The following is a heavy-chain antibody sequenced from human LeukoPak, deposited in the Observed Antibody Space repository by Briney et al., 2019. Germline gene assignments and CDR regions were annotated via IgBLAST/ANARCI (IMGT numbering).Heavy chain of an antibody. J-gene: IGHJ2*01. CDR3: AKDGGLQQLPRGGDWYFDL. Sequence: SETLSLTCTVSGGSINSFDWSWIRQPAGKGLEWIGRMYTSGTTKYNPSLRSRVTMSVDTSKNQLSPKMSSVTAADTAVYYCAKDGGLQQLPRGGDWYFDLWGRGSLVTVSS. D-gene: IGHD6-13*01. CDR2: MYTSGTT. V-gene: IGHV4-4*07. CDR1: GGSINSFD.